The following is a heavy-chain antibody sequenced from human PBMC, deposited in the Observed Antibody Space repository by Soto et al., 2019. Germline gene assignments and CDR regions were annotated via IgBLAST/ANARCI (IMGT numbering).Heavy chain of an antibody. D-gene: IGHD3-22*01. V-gene: IGHV5-51*01. CDR3: AMTLGVYYYDSSGPFDY. J-gene: IGHJ4*02. CDR2: IYPGDSDT. Sequence: PGESLKISCQASGYNFANYWIGWVRQMPGKGLEWMGIIYPGDSDTRYGPSFQGHVTISADKSISTAYLQWSSLKASDTAIYYCAMTLGVYYYDSSGPFDYWGQGTLVTVSS. CDR1: GYNFANYW.